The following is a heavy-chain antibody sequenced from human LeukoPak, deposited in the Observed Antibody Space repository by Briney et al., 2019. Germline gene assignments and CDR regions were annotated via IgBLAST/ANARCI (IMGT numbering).Heavy chain of an antibody. CDR1: GYTFTSYY. D-gene: IGHD2-15*01. Sequence: APVKVSCKASGYTFTSYYMHWVRQAPGQGLEWMGIINPSGGSTSYAQKFQGRVTMTRDTSTSTVYMELSSLRSEDTAVYYCARDGYCSGGSCYRWYFDLWGRGTLVTVSS. V-gene: IGHV1-46*01. CDR2: INPSGGST. J-gene: IGHJ2*01. CDR3: ARDGYCSGGSCYRWYFDL.